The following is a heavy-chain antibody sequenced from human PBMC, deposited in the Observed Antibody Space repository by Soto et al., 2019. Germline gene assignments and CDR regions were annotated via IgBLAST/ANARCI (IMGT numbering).Heavy chain of an antibody. CDR1: GLPVAGSY. D-gene: IGHD3-10*01. CDR3: VRPLPSGQTHARDV. J-gene: IGHJ6*02. V-gene: IGHV3-53*01. Sequence: GGSLRLSCVASGLPVAGSYMAWVRQAPGKGLEWASVIYNDGTTYYSQSVEGRFTISRDTSKNTLYLQMDRLRDEDTAVYYCVRPLPSGQTHARDVWGQGTTVTVYS. CDR2: IYNDGTT.